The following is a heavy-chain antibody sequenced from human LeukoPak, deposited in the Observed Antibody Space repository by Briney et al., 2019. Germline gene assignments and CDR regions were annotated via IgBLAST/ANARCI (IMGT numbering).Heavy chain of an antibody. CDR3: ARVRSLLRLWDSSGYLSTPSSFDY. Sequence: GGSLRLSCAASGFPFSSYSMNWVRQAPGEGLEWVSYISSSRTTSYADSVKGRFTISRDNAKNSLYLQMNSLRAEDTAVYYCARVRSLLRLWDSSGYLSTPSSFDYWGQGTLVTVSS. J-gene: IGHJ4*02. V-gene: IGHV3-48*01. CDR2: ISSSRTT. CDR1: GFPFSSYS. D-gene: IGHD3-22*01.